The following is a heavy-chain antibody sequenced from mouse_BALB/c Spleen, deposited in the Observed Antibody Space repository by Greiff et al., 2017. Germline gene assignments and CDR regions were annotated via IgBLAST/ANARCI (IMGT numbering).Heavy chain of an antibody. CDR2: INPSTGYT. CDR3: ARNYGTVPYAMDY. D-gene: IGHD1-2*01. J-gene: IGHJ4*01. Sequence: QVQLQQSGAELAKPGASVKMSCKASGYTFTSYWMHWVKQRPGQGLEWIGYINPSTGYTEYNQKFKDKATLTADKSSSTAYMQLSSLTSEDSAVYYCARNYGTVPYAMDYWGQGTSVTVSS. V-gene: IGHV1-7*01. CDR1: GYTFTSYW.